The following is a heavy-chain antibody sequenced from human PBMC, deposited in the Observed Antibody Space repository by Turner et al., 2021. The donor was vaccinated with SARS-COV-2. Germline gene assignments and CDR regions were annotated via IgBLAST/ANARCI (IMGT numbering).Heavy chain of an antibody. J-gene: IGHJ6*03. D-gene: IGHD4-4*01. CDR3: ARVKSTVTTYYYYYMDV. CDR2: VYYRGNT. CDR1: AGSISSSLYY. Sequence: QLQLQESGPGLVKPSETLSLTCRVSAGSISSSLYYWGWIRQPPGKGPEWIGSVYYRGNTYYNPSIESRVTISVGTSNNQFSLKLNSVTAADTAVYYCARVKSTVTTYYYYYMDVWGKGTTVAVSS. V-gene: IGHV4-39*01.